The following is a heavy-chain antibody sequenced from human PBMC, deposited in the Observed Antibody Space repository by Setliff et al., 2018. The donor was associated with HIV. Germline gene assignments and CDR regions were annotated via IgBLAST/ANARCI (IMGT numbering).Heavy chain of an antibody. V-gene: IGHV4-39*01. CDR3: ARHFPGSPHPAGYYMDV. D-gene: IGHD6-13*01. CDR1: GVSTISSSSSYY. Sequence: PSETLSLTCIVSGVSTISSSSSYYWGWIRQPPGKGLEWIGYISHSGITYYNPSLKSRVTISVDTSKNHFSLRLSSVTAADTAVYYCARHFPGSPHPAGYYMDVWGKGTMVTVSS. J-gene: IGHJ6*03. CDR2: ISHSGIT.